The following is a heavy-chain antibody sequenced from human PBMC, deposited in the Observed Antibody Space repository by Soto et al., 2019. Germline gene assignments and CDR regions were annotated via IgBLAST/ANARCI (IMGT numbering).Heavy chain of an antibody. CDR2: FHYTGSS. V-gene: IGHV4-59*08. CDR3: ARHSNEYRKSLDS. Sequence: QLQLQESGPGLVKPSETLSLTCPVSGGSISGYYWSWLRQPPGKGLEWIAFFHYTGSSNSNPSLKSRVTISVDTSKNQFSLKLSSVTAADTAVYYCARHSNEYRKSLDSWGQGTLVTVSS. D-gene: IGHD5-18*01. CDR1: GGSISGYY. J-gene: IGHJ5*02.